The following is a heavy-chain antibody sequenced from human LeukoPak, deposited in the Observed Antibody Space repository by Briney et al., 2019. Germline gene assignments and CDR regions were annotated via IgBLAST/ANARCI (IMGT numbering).Heavy chain of an antibody. D-gene: IGHD1-26*01. CDR1: GFTFRNYW. Sequence: TGGSLRLSYAVSGFTFRNYWMTWVRQAPGKGLEWVANINEDETEKFHVDSVVGRFTISRDNGKNFLYLQMNSLRAEDTAVYYCAKSGGFFDTWGQGTLVTVSS. V-gene: IGHV3-7*01. J-gene: IGHJ5*02. CDR3: AKSGGFFDT. CDR2: INEDETEK.